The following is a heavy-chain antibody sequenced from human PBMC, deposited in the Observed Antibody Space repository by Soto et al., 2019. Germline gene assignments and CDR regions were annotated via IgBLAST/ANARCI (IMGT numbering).Heavy chain of an antibody. J-gene: IGHJ6*02. CDR1: GFTFSSYA. CDR2: ITSNGGNT. D-gene: IGHD2-21*01. V-gene: IGHV3-64*01. Sequence: PGGSLRLSCAASGFTFSSYAMHWVRQAPGKGLEYVSAITSNGGNTDYASSVKGRFTISRDNSKNTLYLRMGSLRAEDMAVYYCARRIPFGYGMDVWGQGTTVTVSS. CDR3: ARRIPFGYGMDV.